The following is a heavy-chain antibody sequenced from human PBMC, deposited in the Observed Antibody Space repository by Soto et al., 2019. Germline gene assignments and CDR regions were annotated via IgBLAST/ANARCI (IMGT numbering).Heavy chain of an antibody. CDR1: GDSISDYS. V-gene: IGHV4-59*01. Sequence: SDTLCLTCTVSGDSISDYSWSWIRQPPGKGLEWIVYIYYTGSTNYKLSLRSRVTISADTSKNQLSLNLRSVTAADTAVYYCARGAGSSSYPYDSHDXWGQGTLVTFSX. CDR3: ARGAGSSSYPYDSHDX. J-gene: IGHJ4*02. CDR2: IYYTGST. D-gene: IGHD3-22*01.